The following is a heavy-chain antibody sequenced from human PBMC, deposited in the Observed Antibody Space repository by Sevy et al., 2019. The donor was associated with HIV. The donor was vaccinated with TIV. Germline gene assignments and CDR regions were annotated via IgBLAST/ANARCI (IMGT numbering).Heavy chain of an antibody. CDR3: ARHGARETLSFTYYYGMDV. J-gene: IGHJ6*02. Sequence: ASVKVSCKASGYTFLNYGISWVRQASGQGLEWMGWISPYNGNTKYAQKLRGRVTMTTDTSTSTAYMEVRSLRSDDTAVYSCARHGARETLSFTYYYGMDVWGQGTTVTVSS. CDR2: ISPYNGNT. D-gene: IGHD3-10*01. V-gene: IGHV1-18*01. CDR1: GYTFLNYG.